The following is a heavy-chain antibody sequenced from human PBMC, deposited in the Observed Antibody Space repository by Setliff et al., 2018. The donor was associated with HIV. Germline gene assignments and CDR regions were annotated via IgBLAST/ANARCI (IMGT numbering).Heavy chain of an antibody. V-gene: IGHV1-18*01. CDR3: ARDSSFNMDV. Sequence: ASVKVSCKASGYTFTSYGISWVRQAPGQGLEWMGWISEYNGDTKYAQKLQGRVTMTKDTSTSTAYMELRSLRSDDTAVYYCARDSSFNMDVLGKGTTVTVSS. J-gene: IGHJ6*03. CDR1: GYTFTSYG. CDR2: ISEYNGDT.